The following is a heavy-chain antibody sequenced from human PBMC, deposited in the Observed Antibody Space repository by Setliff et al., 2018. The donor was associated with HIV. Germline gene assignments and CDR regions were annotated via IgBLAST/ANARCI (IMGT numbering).Heavy chain of an antibody. D-gene: IGHD6-13*01. Sequence: SETLSLTCTVSGGSNSSGTYYWSWIRQHPGKGLEWIGYIYYRVTTYYNPSLKSRVTISVGTSKNKFSLNLGSVTAADTAIYYCARVIAAAGFYYYYYMDVWGKGTTVTVSS. CDR1: GGSNSSGTYY. J-gene: IGHJ6*03. V-gene: IGHV4-31*03. CDR3: ARVIAAAGFYYYYYMDV. CDR2: IYYRVTT.